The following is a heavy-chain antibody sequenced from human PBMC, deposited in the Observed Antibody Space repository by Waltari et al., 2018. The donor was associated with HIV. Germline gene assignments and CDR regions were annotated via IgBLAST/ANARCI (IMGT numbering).Heavy chain of an antibody. V-gene: IGHV4-31*03. D-gene: IGHD3-22*01. CDR3: ARAFDGYDSSGYDEGYFDL. CDR1: GGSISSGGYY. J-gene: IGHJ2*01. CDR2: IYYSGST. Sequence: QVQLQESGPGLVKPSQTLSLTCTVSGGSISSGGYYWSWIRQHPGKGLEWIGYIYYSGSTYYNPSLKGRVTISVDTSKNQFSLKLSSVTAADTAVYYCARAFDGYDSSGYDEGYFDLWGRGTLVTVSS.